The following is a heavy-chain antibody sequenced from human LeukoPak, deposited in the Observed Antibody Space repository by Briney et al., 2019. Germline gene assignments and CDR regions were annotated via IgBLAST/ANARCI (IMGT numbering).Heavy chain of an antibody. J-gene: IGHJ4*02. CDR1: XGSISSYY. V-gene: IGHV4-59*01. CDR3: ALGYSSSWFLW. Sequence: TXSLXXTVSXGSISSYYWSWIRQPPGKGLEWIGYIYYSGSTNYNPSLKSRVTISVDTSKNQFSLKLSSVTAADTAVYYCALGYSSSWFLWWGQGTLVTVSS. D-gene: IGHD6-13*01. CDR2: IYYSGST.